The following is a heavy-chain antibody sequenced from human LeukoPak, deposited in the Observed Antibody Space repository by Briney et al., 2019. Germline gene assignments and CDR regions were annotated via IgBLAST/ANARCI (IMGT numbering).Heavy chain of an antibody. Sequence: GGSLRLSCAASGFTFSSYSMNWVRQAPGKGLEWVSSISSSSSNIYYADSVKGRFTISRDNSKNTLYLQMNSLRAEDTAVYYCAKESKRYSSSTSCFDYFDYWGPGTLVTVSS. CDR3: AKESKRYSSSTSCFDYFDY. V-gene: IGHV3-21*01. J-gene: IGHJ4*02. CDR2: ISSSSSNI. D-gene: IGHD2-2*01. CDR1: GFTFSSYS.